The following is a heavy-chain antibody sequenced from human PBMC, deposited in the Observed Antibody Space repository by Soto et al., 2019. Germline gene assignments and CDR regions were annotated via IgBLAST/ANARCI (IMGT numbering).Heavy chain of an antibody. D-gene: IGHD6-25*01. V-gene: IGHV4-39*01. Sequence: HLQLQEAGPGLVKPSETLSLSCSVSGGSISSSTYYWGWIRPTPGTGLEWIGSIYYSGSTYYNPSLKSGVTISVDTSKNQFSLKLTSVTAADTAVYYCARHGVAALQFDYWGQGTLVTVSS. J-gene: IGHJ4*02. CDR1: GGSISSSTYY. CDR3: ARHGVAALQFDY. CDR2: IYYSGST.